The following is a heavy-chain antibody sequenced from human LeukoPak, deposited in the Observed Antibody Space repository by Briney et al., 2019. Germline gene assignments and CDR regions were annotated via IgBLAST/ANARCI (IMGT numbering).Heavy chain of an antibody. D-gene: IGHD2-15*01. CDR1: GYTFTGYY. CDR2: MNPNSGNT. Sequence: ASVKVSCKASGYTFTGYYMHWVRQATGQGLEWMGWMNPNSGNTGYAQKFQGRVTMTRNTSISTAYMELSSLRSEDTAVYYCARAPTSHVGPSLDYWGQGTLVTVSS. CDR3: ARAPTSHVGPSLDY. J-gene: IGHJ4*02. V-gene: IGHV1-8*02.